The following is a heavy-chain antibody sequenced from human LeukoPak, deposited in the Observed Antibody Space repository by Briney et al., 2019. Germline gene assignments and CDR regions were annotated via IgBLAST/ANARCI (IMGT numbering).Heavy chain of an antibody. CDR1: GGSISSSSYY. D-gene: IGHD3-22*01. CDR3: ARGPYSYDSSGAFDI. CDR2: IYYSGRT. V-gene: IGHV4-39*07. J-gene: IGHJ3*02. Sequence: SETLSLTCTVSGGSISSSSYYWGWIRQPPGKGLEWIGSIYYSGRTYYNPSLKSRVTISVDTSKNQFSLKLRSVTAADTAVYYCARGPYSYDSSGAFDIWGQGTMVTVSS.